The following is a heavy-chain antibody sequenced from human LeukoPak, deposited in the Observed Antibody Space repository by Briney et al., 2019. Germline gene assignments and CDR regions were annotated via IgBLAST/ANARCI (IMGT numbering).Heavy chain of an antibody. CDR3: ARAGLQYCGGDCYSAPRRYYYYYYGMDV. V-gene: IGHV1-2*02. CDR2: INPNSGGT. J-gene: IGHJ6*02. D-gene: IGHD2-21*02. Sequence: GASVKVSCKASGYTFTGYYMHWVRQAPGQGLGWMGWINPNSGGTNYAQKFQGRVTMTRDTSISTAYMELSRLRSDDTAVYYCARAGLQYCGGDCYSAPRRYYYYYYGMDVWGQGTTVTVSS. CDR1: GYTFTGYY.